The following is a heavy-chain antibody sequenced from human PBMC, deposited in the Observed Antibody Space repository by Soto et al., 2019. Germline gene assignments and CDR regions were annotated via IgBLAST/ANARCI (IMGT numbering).Heavy chain of an antibody. J-gene: IGHJ4*02. D-gene: IGHD4-17*01. CDR1: GDSVSSNSVA. CDR2: TYYRSKWSN. CDR3: ARDSPGYGDYVLFDY. Sequence: SQTLSLTCVISGDSVSSNSVAWNWIRQSPSRGLEWLGRTYYRSKWSNDYAVSVESRITINPDTSKNQFSLQLDSVTPEDTAVYYCARDSPGYGDYVLFDYWGQGTRVTVS. V-gene: IGHV6-1*01.